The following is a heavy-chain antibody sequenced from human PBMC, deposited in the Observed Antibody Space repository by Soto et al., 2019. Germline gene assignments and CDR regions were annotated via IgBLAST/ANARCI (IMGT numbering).Heavy chain of an antibody. CDR1: GGTFSSYA. D-gene: IGHD2-21*01. Sequence: SENLACKSSGGTFSSYAISWVRQAPGQGLEWMGGIIPIFGTANYAQKFQGRVTITADESTSTAYMELSSLRSEDTAVYYCQRRVWISSLSVECYLEVGVIGGR. V-gene: IGHV1-69*13. CDR3: QRRVWISSLSVECYLEVGVI. CDR2: IIPIFGTA. J-gene: IGHJ2*01.